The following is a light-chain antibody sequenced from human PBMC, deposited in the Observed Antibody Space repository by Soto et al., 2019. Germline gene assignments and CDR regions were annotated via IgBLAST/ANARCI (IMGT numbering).Light chain of an antibody. CDR2: DAS. V-gene: IGKV1-5*01. CDR1: QSISSY. Sequence: DIQMTQSPSSLSASVGDGVTITCRASQSISSYLNWYQQKPGKAPKLLIYDASSLESGVPSRFSGSGSGTEFTLTISSLQPDDFATYYCQQYNSYSWTFGQGTKVDIK. J-gene: IGKJ1*01. CDR3: QQYNSYSWT.